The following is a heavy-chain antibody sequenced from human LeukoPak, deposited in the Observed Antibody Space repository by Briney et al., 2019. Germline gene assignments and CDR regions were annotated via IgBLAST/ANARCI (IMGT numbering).Heavy chain of an antibody. CDR3: ARELDSGSYYLYYYYYMDV. J-gene: IGHJ6*03. V-gene: IGHV4-61*02. Sequence: KSSETLSLTCTVSGGSISSGSYYWSWIRQPAGKGLEWIGRIYTSGSTNYNPSLKSRVTISVDTSKNQFSLKLSSVTAADTAVYYCARELDSGSYYLYYYYYMDVWGKGTTVTVSS. D-gene: IGHD1-26*01. CDR2: IYTSGST. CDR1: GGSISSGSYY.